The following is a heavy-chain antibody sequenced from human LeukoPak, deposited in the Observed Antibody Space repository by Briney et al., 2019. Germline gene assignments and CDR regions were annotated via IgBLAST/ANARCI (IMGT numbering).Heavy chain of an antibody. V-gene: IGHV1-2*06. CDR3: ARAASIADAFDI. Sequence: ASVKVSCTTSGYTFTANYLHWVRQAPGQGLEWMGRINPNSGGTNYAQKFQGRVTMTRDTSISTAYMELSRLRSDDTAVYYCARAASIADAFDIWGQGTMVTVSS. CDR1: GYTFTANY. CDR2: INPNSGGT. D-gene: IGHD6-6*01. J-gene: IGHJ3*02.